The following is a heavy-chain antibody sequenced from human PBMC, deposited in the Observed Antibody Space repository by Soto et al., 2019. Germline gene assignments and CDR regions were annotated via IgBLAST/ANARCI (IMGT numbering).Heavy chain of an antibody. CDR2: MNPNSGNT. CDR3: ARGSGQPDSSGWPGDYYYGMDV. D-gene: IGHD6-19*01. CDR1: GYTFTSYD. J-gene: IGHJ6*02. Sequence: WASVKVSCKASGYTFTSYDINWVRQATGQGLEWMGWMNPNSGNTGYAQKFQGRVTMTRNTSISTAYMELSSLRSEDTAVYYCARGSGQPDSSGWPGDYYYGMDVWGQGTTVTVSS. V-gene: IGHV1-8*01.